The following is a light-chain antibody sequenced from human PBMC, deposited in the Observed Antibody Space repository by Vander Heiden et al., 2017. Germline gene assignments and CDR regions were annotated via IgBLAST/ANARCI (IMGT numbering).Light chain of an antibody. CDR1: KLGDKY. CDR3: QAWDSSTVV. J-gene: IGLJ2*01. CDR2: QDS. Sequence: SYDLTQPPSVSVSPGQTARLTCSGDKLGDKYACWYQQKPGQAPVLVIYQDSKRASGIPERFSGSNSGNTATLTISGTQAMDEADYYCQAWDSSTVVFGGRTKLTVL. V-gene: IGLV3-1*01.